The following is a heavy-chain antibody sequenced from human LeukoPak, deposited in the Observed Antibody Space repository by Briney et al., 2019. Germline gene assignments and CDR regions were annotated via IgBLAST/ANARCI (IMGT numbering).Heavy chain of an antibody. CDR3: GRSPHDSGHSYLPVVDF. CDR2: INNDGSTT. V-gene: IGHV3-74*01. D-gene: IGHD4-17*01. Sequence: GGSLRLSCAASGFTFSSDWMHWVRQAAGKGLVWVSRINNDGSTTAYADSVKGRFTISRDNAKNTLYLQMNSLRAEDTAVYFCGRSPHDSGHSYLPVVDFWGQGALVTVSS. J-gene: IGHJ4*02. CDR1: GFTFSSDW.